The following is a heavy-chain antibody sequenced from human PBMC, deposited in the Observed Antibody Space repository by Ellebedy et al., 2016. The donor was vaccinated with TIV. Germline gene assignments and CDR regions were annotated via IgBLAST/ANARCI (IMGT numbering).Heavy chain of an antibody. CDR2: ISDSTYTT. CDR1: GFTFSSYA. D-gene: IGHD2-15*01. Sequence: GESLKISXAASGFTFSSYAMSWVRQAPGKGLEWLSTISDSTYTTYYADSVRGRFTISRDNSKNTMYLQMNSLRVEDTAVYYCARPSYSSGDTCTSLFDYWGQGTLVTVSS. V-gene: IGHV3-23*01. J-gene: IGHJ4*02. CDR3: ARPSYSSGDTCTSLFDY.